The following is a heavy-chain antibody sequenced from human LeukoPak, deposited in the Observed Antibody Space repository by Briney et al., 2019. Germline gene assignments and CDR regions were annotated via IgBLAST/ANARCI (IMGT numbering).Heavy chain of an antibody. CDR1: GGTFSSYA. V-gene: IGHV1-69*04. D-gene: IGHD3-22*01. J-gene: IGHJ4*02. CDR3: AILRVTSYDSSGPHFDY. Sequence: SVKVSCKASGGTFSSYAISWVRQAPGQGLEWMGRIIPILGIANYAQKFQGRVTITADKSTSTAYMEPSSLRSEDTAVYYCAILRVTSYDSSGPHFDYWGQGTLVTVSS. CDR2: IIPILGIA.